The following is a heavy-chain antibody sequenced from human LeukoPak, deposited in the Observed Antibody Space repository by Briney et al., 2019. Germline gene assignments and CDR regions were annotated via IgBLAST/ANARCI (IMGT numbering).Heavy chain of an antibody. Sequence: GGSLRLSCAASGFTFSVSAMHWVRQASGKGLEWVGRIRSKPNSYATAYAASVKGRFTISRDDSKNTLYLQMNSLKTEDTAVYYCTTDRYYYDSSEGDYWGQGTLVTVSS. CDR2: IRSKPNSYAT. V-gene: IGHV3-73*01. D-gene: IGHD3-22*01. CDR3: TTDRYYYDSSEGDY. J-gene: IGHJ4*02. CDR1: GFTFSVSA.